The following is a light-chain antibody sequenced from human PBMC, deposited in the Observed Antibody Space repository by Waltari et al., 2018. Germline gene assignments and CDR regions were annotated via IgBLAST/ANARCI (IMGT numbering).Light chain of an antibody. CDR2: GAS. J-gene: IGKJ1*01. V-gene: IGKV3-20*01. CDR3: QHYVRLPAT. CDR1: QSVSRA. Sequence: EIVLTQSPGSLSSSPGERVTLSCRARQSVSRALAWYQQKPGQAPRLLNFGASNRATGIPGRFSGSGSETDFSLTISRLEPEDFAVYYCQHYVRLPATFGRGTKVEIK.